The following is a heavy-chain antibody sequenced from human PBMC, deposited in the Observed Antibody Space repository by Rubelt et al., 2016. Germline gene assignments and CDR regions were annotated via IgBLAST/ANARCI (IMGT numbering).Heavy chain of an antibody. CDR2: IYYSGTP. CDR1: GGSFSGYY. Sequence: QVQLQQWGAGLLKPSETLSLTCAVYGGSFSGYYWSWIRQPPGKGLEWIGSIYYSGTPYYNPSLKRRVTMSLDTSKNQFSRKRSAVTAADTAVDYCARDVRVEAAPPYYYGMDVWGQGTTVTVSS. CDR3: ARDVRVEAAPPYYYGMDV. V-gene: IGHV4-34*01. D-gene: IGHD6-6*01. J-gene: IGHJ6*02.